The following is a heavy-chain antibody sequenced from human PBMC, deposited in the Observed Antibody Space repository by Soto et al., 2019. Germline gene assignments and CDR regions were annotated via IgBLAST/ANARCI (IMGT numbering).Heavy chain of an antibody. J-gene: IGHJ4*02. V-gene: IGHV3-48*02. D-gene: IGHD1-26*01. CDR1: GFSFSSYS. CDR3: ARGIVGATGF. CDR2: ISGSSSTI. Sequence: GGSLRLSCTASGFSFSSYSINWVRQAPGKGLEWVSYISGSSSTIYYADSVKGRFTISRDNAKNSLYLQMNSLRDEDTAVYYCARGIVGATGFWGQGTLVTVSS.